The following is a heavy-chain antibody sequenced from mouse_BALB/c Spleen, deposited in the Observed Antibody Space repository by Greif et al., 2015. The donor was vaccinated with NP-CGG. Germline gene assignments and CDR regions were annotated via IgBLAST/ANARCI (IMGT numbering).Heavy chain of an antibody. CDR1: GFDFSRYW. J-gene: IGHJ3*01. Sequence: EVQRVESGGGLVQPGGSLKLSCAASGFDFSRYWMSWVRQAPGKGLEWIGEINPDSSTINYTPSLKDKFIISRDNAKNTLYLQTSKVRSEDTALYYCARQGLRYSFAYWGQGTLVTVSA. CDR3: ARQGLRYSFAY. D-gene: IGHD1-1*01. V-gene: IGHV4-1*02. CDR2: INPDSSTI.